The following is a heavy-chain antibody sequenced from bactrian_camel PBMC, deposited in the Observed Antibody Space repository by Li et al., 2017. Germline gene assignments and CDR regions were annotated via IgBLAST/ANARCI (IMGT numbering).Heavy chain of an antibody. V-gene: IGHV3S40*01. J-gene: IGHJ6*01. CDR3: VTQAEYDHYADFGY. D-gene: IGHD3*01. CDR2: INSGGTTT. Sequence: VQLVESGGGLVQPGGSLRLSCVVFGFTFSNYDAVWVRQAPGKGLEWVSTINSGGTTTYYADSVKGRFTISRDNAKNTLCLQMNSLRTEDTYVYYCVTQAEYDHYADFGYWGQGTQVTVS. CDR1: GFTFSNYD.